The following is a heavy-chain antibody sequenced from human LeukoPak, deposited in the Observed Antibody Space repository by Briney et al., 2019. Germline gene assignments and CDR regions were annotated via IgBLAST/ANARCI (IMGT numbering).Heavy chain of an antibody. CDR2: IIPILGMA. D-gene: IGHD4-17*01. CDR3: VREVGYGDYVSTNNWFDP. Sequence: ASVKVSCKASGGTFSSYVISWVRQAPGQGLEWMGKIIPILGMAHYAQKFQGRVTITADKSTSTAYMELSSLRSEDTAVYYCVREVGYGDYVSTNNWFDPWGQGTLVIVSS. J-gene: IGHJ5*02. CDR1: GGTFSSYV. V-gene: IGHV1-69*04.